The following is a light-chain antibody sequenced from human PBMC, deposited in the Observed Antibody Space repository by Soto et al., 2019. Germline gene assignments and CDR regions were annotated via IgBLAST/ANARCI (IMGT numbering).Light chain of an antibody. CDR3: QQYNNWPRT. V-gene: IGKV3-11*01. J-gene: IGKJ1*01. Sequence: EIVLTQSPDTLSLSQGERATLSCWASHSVTTHLAWFQQRPGQTPRLLIYDASTRAPGIPARFSGRGSGADFTLTISSLEPEDFAVYYCQQYNNWPRTFGQGTKVDIK. CDR1: HSVTTH. CDR2: DAS.